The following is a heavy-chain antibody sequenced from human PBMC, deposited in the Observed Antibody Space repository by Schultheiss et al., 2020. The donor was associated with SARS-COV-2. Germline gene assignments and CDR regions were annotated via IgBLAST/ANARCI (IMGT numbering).Heavy chain of an antibody. CDR1: VGSISSGGYY. J-gene: IGHJ6*02. D-gene: IGHD2-21*02. V-gene: IGHV4-31*03. CDR3: ARDSSCGGDCYSGYYYGMDV. Sequence: SQTLSLTCTVSVGSISSGGYYWSWIRQHPGKGLEWIGYIYYSGSTYYNPSLKSRVTISVDTSKNQFSLKLSSVTAADTAVYYCARDSSCGGDCYSGYYYGMDVWGQGTTVTVSS. CDR2: IYYSGST.